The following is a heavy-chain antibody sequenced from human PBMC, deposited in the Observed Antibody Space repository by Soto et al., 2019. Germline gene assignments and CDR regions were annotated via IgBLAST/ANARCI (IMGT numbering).Heavy chain of an antibody. D-gene: IGHD3-10*01. CDR1: GGTVSSTSYY. V-gene: IGHV4-61*01. CDR3: ARDVHGWNRGSYYYYGMDV. J-gene: IGHJ6*02. Sequence: PSETLSLTCTVSGGTVSSTSYYWSWIRQPPGKGLEWIGYIYNSGRTNYKPSLKSRVTISVDTSKNQFSLNLTSVTAADTAVYFCARDVHGWNRGSYYYYGMDVWGQGTTVTVSS. CDR2: IYNSGRT.